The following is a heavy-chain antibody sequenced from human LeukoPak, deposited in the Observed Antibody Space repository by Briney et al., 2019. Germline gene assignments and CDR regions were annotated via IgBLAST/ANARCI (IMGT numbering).Heavy chain of an antibody. D-gene: IGHD3-10*01. CDR3: ARDQRYCSGNYYYYYMDV. Sequence: TGGSLSLSCAASGFTFSSYSMNWVRQAPRKGRERVSYISSSSSTIYNEDPVKCRFTISRDNATNSLYLQMNNLRAEDTAVYDCARDQRYCSGNYYYYYMDVWGKGTTVTVSS. CDR1: GFTFSSYS. V-gene: IGHV3-48*01. J-gene: IGHJ6*03. CDR2: ISSSSSTI.